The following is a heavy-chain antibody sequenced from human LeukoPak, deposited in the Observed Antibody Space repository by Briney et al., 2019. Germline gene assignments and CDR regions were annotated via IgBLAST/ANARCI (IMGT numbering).Heavy chain of an antibody. J-gene: IGHJ4*02. CDR3: ARRRYSSGWSFDY. D-gene: IGHD6-19*01. CDR1: GGSFRGYY. V-gene: IGHV4-34*01. CDR2: INHSGST. Sequence: SETLSLTCAVYGGSFRGYYWSWIRQPPGKGPEWIGEINHSGSTNYNPSLKSRVTISVDTSKNQFSLKLSSVTAADTAVYYCARRRYSSGWSFDYWGQGTLVTVSS.